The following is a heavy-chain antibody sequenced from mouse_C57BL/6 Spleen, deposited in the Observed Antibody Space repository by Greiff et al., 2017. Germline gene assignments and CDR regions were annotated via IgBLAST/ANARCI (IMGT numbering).Heavy chain of an antibody. V-gene: IGHV1-74*01. CDR1: GYTFTSYW. CDR2: IHPSDSET. Sequence: QVQLQQPGAELVKPGASVKVSCKASGYTFTSYWMHWVKQRPGQGLEWIGRIHPSDSETNYNQKFKGKATLTVDKSSSTAYMQLSSLTSEDSAVYYCAIGYDYSYAMDYWGQGTSVTVSS. D-gene: IGHD2-4*01. CDR3: AIGYDYSYAMDY. J-gene: IGHJ4*01.